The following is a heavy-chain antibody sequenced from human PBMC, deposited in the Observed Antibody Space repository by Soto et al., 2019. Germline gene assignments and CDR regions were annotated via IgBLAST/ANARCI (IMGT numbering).Heavy chain of an antibody. CDR2: MNPNSGNT. Sequence: QVQLVQSGAEVKKPGASVKVSCKASGYTFTSYDINWVRQATGQGLEWMGWMNPNSGNTGYAQKFRGRVTMTRNTSISTAYMELSRLRSEDTAVYYCARVSAAADAGYWFDPWGQGTLVTVSS. D-gene: IGHD6-13*01. CDR1: GYTFTSYD. J-gene: IGHJ5*02. CDR3: ARVSAAADAGYWFDP. V-gene: IGHV1-8*01.